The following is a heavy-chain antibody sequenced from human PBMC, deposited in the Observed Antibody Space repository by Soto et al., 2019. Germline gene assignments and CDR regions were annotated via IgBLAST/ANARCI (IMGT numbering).Heavy chain of an antibody. D-gene: IGHD6-19*01. Sequence: QVQLVQSGAEVKKPGSSVKVSCKASGGTFSSYTISWVRQAPGQGLEWMGRIIPMLGIANYAQKFQGRVTMTSDQATSVAYMELSSVRCEDMAVYYCGRSKVSVGGCSLVPDWYFDLWGRGALVTVSS. CDR2: IIPMLGIA. J-gene: IGHJ2*01. CDR3: GRSKVSVGGCSLVPDWYFDL. V-gene: IGHV1-69*02. CDR1: GGTFSSYT.